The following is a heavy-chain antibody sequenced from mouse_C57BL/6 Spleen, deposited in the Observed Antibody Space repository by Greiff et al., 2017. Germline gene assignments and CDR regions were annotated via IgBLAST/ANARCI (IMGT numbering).Heavy chain of an antibody. CDR1: GYTFTSYW. J-gene: IGHJ2*01. Sequence: VQLQQPGAELVRPGSSVKLSCKASGYTFTSYWMHWVKQRPIQGLEWIGNIDPSDSETHYNQKFKDKATLTVDKSSSTAYMQLSSLTSEDSAVYYCARRGVYGYPLAYWGQGTTLTVSS. CDR2: IDPSDSET. D-gene: IGHD2-2*01. V-gene: IGHV1-52*01. CDR3: ARRGVYGYPLAY.